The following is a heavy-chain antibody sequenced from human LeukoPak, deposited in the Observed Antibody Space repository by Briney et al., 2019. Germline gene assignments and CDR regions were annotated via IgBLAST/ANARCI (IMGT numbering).Heavy chain of an antibody. Sequence: GGSLRLSCAASGFTFSSYGMHWVRQAPGKGLEWVAVVSYDGSNKYYADSVKGRFTIPRDNSKNTLYLQMNSLRPEDTAVYYCAKDSGLVAYFQHWGQGTLVTVSS. CDR3: AKDSGLVAYFQH. CDR2: VSYDGSNK. V-gene: IGHV3-30*18. D-gene: IGHD2-8*02. CDR1: GFTFSSYG. J-gene: IGHJ1*01.